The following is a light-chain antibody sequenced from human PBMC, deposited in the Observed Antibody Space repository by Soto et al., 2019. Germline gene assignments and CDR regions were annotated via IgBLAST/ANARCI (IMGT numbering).Light chain of an antibody. CDR2: AAS. CDR3: QQLNSYSIT. J-gene: IGKJ5*01. Sequence: DIQMPTSPSSMSAPVVSSFTLNLRASQSISSYLNWYQQKPGKATNLLIYAASTLQSGVPSRFSGSGSGTDFTLNTTSLQPEDFATYYCQQLNSYSITAGQGPRLKI. CDR1: QSISSY. V-gene: IGKV1-39*01.